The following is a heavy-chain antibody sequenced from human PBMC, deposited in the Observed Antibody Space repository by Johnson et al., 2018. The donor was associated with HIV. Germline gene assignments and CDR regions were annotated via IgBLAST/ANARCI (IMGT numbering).Heavy chain of an antibody. CDR1: GFTFSSYA. CDR2: ISGSGGST. V-gene: IGHV3-23*04. Sequence: VQLVESGGGLVQPGGSLRLSCAASGFTFSSYAMSWVRQAPGKGLEWVSAISGSGGSTYYADSVKGRFTISRDNSKNTLYLQMSSLRAEDTAVYYCARGRPRWEPLWGGAFDFWGQWTMVTVSS. J-gene: IGHJ3*01. CDR3: ARGRPRWEPLWGGAFDF. D-gene: IGHD1-26*01.